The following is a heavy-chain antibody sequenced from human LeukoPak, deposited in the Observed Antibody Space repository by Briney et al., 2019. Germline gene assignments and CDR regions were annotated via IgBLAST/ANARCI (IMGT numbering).Heavy chain of an antibody. Sequence: SETLSLTCTVSGGSISSYYWSWIRQPPGKGLEWIGYIYYSGTTNYNPSLKSRVIISVDTSKNQFSLKLTSVTAADTAVYYCARDANYYGSGSSARMIDPWGQGTLVTVSS. D-gene: IGHD3-10*01. V-gene: IGHV4-59*12. CDR1: GGSISSYY. CDR2: IYYSGTT. CDR3: ARDANYYGSGSSARMIDP. J-gene: IGHJ5*02.